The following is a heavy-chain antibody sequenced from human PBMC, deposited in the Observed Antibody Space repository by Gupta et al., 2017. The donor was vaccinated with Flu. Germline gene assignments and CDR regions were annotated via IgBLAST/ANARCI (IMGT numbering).Heavy chain of an antibody. J-gene: IGHJ4*02. CDR1: GFIFSSYA. V-gene: IGHV3-64*07. Sequence: EVQLVESGGGLVQPGGSLRLSCEASGFIFSSYAMHWVRQAPGKGLEYVAGINSNGGSTYEADSVKGRFTISRDNSKNTVYLHMGSLRAEDMXVXYCARDXSAGYYGSGSPQYWGQGTLVTVSS. CDR3: ARDXSAGYYGSGSPQY. CDR2: INSNGGST. D-gene: IGHD3-10*01.